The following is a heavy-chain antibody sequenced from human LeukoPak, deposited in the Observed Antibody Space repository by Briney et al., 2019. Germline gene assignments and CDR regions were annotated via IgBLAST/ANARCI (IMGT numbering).Heavy chain of an antibody. CDR2: INHSGST. V-gene: IGHV4-34*01. CDR1: GGSFSGYY. CDR3: ARYGSGSYYNVRLYYYYYYMDV. J-gene: IGHJ6*03. Sequence: PSETLSLTSAVYGGSFSGYYWSWIRQPPGKGLEWIGEINHSGSTNYNPSLKSRVTISVDTSKNQFSLKLSSVTAADTAVYYCARYGSGSYYNVRLYYYYYYMDVWGKGTTVTVSS. D-gene: IGHD3-10*01.